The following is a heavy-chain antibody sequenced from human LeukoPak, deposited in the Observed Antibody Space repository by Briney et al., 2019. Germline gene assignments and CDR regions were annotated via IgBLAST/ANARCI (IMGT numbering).Heavy chain of an antibody. D-gene: IGHD3-10*01. V-gene: IGHV3-23*01. Sequence: GRSLRLSCAASGFTFDDYAMSWVRQAPGKGLEWVSGISGSGGSTFYADSVKGRFTISRDNSKNTLYLQMNSLRVEDTAVYYCAKGRGSGSSLGFDYWGQGILVTVSS. J-gene: IGHJ4*02. CDR1: GFTFDDYA. CDR3: AKGRGSGSSLGFDY. CDR2: ISGSGGST.